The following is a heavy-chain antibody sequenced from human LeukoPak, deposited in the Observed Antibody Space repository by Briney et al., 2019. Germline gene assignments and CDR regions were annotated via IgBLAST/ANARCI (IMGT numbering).Heavy chain of an antibody. Sequence: ASVKVSCKASGYTFTSYAMHWVRQAPGQRLEWMGWINAGNGNTKYSQEFQGRVTITRDTSASTAYMELSSLRSEDMAVYYCARDAYYGSGNYMDVWGKGTTVTISS. CDR1: GYTFTSYA. CDR3: ARDAYYGSGNYMDV. V-gene: IGHV1-3*03. D-gene: IGHD3-10*01. J-gene: IGHJ6*03. CDR2: INAGNGNT.